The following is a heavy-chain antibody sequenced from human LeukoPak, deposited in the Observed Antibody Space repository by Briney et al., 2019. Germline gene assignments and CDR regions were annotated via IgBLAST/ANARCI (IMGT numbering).Heavy chain of an antibody. CDR1: GGSISSSSYY. J-gene: IGHJ3*02. D-gene: IGHD3-22*01. CDR2: IYYSGST. V-gene: IGHV4-39*07. Sequence: SETLSLTCTVSGGSISSSSYYWGWIRQPPGKGLEWIGSIYYSGSTYYNPSLKSRVTISVHTSENQLSLKLSSVTAADTAVYYCARANYYDTIGYSRGAFDIWGQGTMVTVSS. CDR3: ARANYYDTIGYSRGAFDI.